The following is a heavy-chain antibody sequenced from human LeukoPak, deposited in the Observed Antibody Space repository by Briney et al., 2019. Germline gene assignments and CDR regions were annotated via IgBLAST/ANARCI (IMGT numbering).Heavy chain of an antibody. CDR1: GFTFSSYG. Sequence: GRSLRLSCAASGFTFSSYGMHWVRQAPGKGLEWVAVIWYDGSNKYYADSVKGRFTISRDNSKNTLYLQMNSLRAEDTAVYYCARDRLGVAGASYNWFVPWGQGTLVTVST. CDR2: IWYDGSNK. V-gene: IGHV3-33*01. CDR3: ARDRLGVAGASYNWFVP. J-gene: IGHJ5*02. D-gene: IGHD3-16*01.